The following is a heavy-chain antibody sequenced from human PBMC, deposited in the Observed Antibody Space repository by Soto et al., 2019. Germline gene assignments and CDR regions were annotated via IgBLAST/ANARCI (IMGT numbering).Heavy chain of an antibody. CDR1: GGSISSYY. Sequence: SETLSLTCTVSGGSISSYYWSWIRQPPGKGLEWIGYIYYSGSTNYNPSLKSRVTISVDTSKNQFSLKLSSVTAADTAVYYCARSGDDYGDYADQKNNWFDPWGQGTLVTVSS. CDR3: ARSGDDYGDYADQKNNWFDP. D-gene: IGHD4-17*01. CDR2: IYYSGST. V-gene: IGHV4-59*01. J-gene: IGHJ5*02.